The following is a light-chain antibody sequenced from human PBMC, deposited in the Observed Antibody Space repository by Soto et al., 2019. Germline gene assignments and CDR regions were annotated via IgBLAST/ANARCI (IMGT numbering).Light chain of an antibody. CDR2: AAS. J-gene: IGKJ4*01. CDR3: QQPNAYPLT. CDR1: QAISTY. V-gene: IGKV1-9*01. Sequence: DIQLTQSPSLLSASVADRVTITCRASQAISTYLAWYQQTSGKAPKLLISAASTLQRGVPSRFRGSGSGTQFTLTISSLQPEDFATYYCQQPNAYPLTFGGGTRVEIK.